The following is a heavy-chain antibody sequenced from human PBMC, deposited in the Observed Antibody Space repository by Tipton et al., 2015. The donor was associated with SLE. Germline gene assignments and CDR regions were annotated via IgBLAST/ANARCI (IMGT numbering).Heavy chain of an antibody. D-gene: IGHD1-26*01. J-gene: IGHJ3*02. Sequence: TLSLTCTVSGGSISSTSNYWGWIRQPPGKGLEWIGSISFSGNTYYNPSLKNRVTLSVDTSKNHFSLKLTSVTAADTAVYYCARTLGAIAHTVYDAFDIWGQGKMVTVSS. CDR2: ISFSGNT. CDR1: GGSISSTSNY. V-gene: IGHV4-39*02. CDR3: ARTLGAIAHTVYDAFDI.